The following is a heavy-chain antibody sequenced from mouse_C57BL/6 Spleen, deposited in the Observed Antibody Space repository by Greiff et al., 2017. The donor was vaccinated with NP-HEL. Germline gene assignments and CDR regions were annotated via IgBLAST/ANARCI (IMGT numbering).Heavy chain of an antibody. CDR3: ARKRVTTVVEDFDY. J-gene: IGHJ2*01. CDR1: GYTFTSYG. Sequence: QVHVKQSGAELARPGASVKLSCTASGYTFTSYGISWVKQRTGQGLEWIGEIYPRSGNTYYNEKFKGKATLTADKSSSTAYMELRSLTSEDPAVYFCARKRVTTVVEDFDYWGQGTTLTVSS. V-gene: IGHV1-81*01. D-gene: IGHD1-1*01. CDR2: IYPRSGNT.